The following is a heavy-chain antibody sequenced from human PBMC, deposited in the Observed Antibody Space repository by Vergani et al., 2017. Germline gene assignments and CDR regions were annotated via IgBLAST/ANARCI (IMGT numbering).Heavy chain of an antibody. D-gene: IGHD1-14*01. CDR2: IKQDGSEK. J-gene: IGHJ4*02. CDR1: GFTSRSYW. Sequence: EVQLVESGGGLVQPGGSLRLSCAASGFTSRSYWMSWVRQAPGKGLEWVANIKQDGSEKYYVDSVKGRCTISRDNAKISLYLQMNSLRAEDTAVYYCAGGPVYXFDYWGQGTLVTVSS. CDR3: AGGPVYXFDY. V-gene: IGHV3-7*01.